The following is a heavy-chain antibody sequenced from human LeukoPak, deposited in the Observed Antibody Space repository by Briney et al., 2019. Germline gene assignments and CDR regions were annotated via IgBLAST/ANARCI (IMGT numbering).Heavy chain of an antibody. V-gene: IGHV3-66*01. J-gene: IGHJ4*02. D-gene: IGHD3-3*01. CDR2: IYSGSIT. CDR3: ARDRRDFWSGYYIPFDS. CDR1: GFTFSSYA. Sequence: GGSLRLSCAASGFTFSSYAMSWVRQAPGKGLEWVSVIYSGSITYYTDSVKGRFTISRDNSKNTVDLQMNSLRAEDTAVYYCARDRRDFWSGYYIPFDSWGQGTLVTVSS.